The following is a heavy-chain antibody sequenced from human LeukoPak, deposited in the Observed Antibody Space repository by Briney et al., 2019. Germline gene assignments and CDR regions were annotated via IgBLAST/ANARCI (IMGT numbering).Heavy chain of an antibody. V-gene: IGHV4-38-2*01. Sequence: PSETLSLTCAVSGYSISSGYYWGWIRQPPGKGPEWIGNIYHSASTYYNPSLKSRVTISVDTSKNQFSLKLSSVTAADTAVYYCAGGAHPFDNWGQGTLVTVSS. J-gene: IGHJ4*02. CDR1: GYSISSGYY. CDR2: IYHSAST. CDR3: AGGAHPFDN. D-gene: IGHD1-26*01.